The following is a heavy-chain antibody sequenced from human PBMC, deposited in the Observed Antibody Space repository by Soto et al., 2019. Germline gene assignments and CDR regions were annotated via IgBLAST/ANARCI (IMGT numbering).Heavy chain of an antibody. Sequence: QVQLVQSGAEVKKPGSSVKVSCKASGGTFSSYAISWVRQAPGQGLEWMGGIMPIFGTANYAQKFQGRVTITADESTSTAYMELSSLRSEDTAVYYCARDLSYYYGSGSFTGYYYYGMDVWGQGTTVTVSS. V-gene: IGHV1-69*01. D-gene: IGHD3-10*01. CDR1: GGTFSSYA. CDR2: IMPIFGTA. J-gene: IGHJ6*02. CDR3: ARDLSYYYGSGSFTGYYYYGMDV.